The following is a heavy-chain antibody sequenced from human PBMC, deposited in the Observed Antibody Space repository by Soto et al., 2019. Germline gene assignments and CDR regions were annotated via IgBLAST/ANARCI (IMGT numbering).Heavy chain of an antibody. CDR3: AHTSYYDSSGRAFDY. J-gene: IGHJ4*02. CDR1: GFSLSTSGVG. Sequence: QITLKESGPTLVKPTQTLTLTCTFSGFSLSTSGVGVGWIRQPPGKALEWLALIYWDDDKRYSPSLKSRLTITKDTSKNQVVLTMTHMDPVDTATYYCAHTSYYDSSGRAFDYWGQGTLVTVSS. V-gene: IGHV2-5*02. D-gene: IGHD3-22*01. CDR2: IYWDDDK.